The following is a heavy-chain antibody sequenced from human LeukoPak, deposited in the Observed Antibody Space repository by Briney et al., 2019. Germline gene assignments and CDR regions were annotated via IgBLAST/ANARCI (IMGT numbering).Heavy chain of an antibody. V-gene: IGHV3-23*01. CDR1: GFTFSTYW. D-gene: IGHD3-22*01. CDR3: AKDPKYYYDSSGYYSDY. CDR2: ISGSGGST. Sequence: GGSLRLSCAASGFTFSTYWMSWVRQAPGKGLEWVSAISGSGGSTYYADSVKGRFTISRDNSKNTLYLQMNSLRAEDTAVYYCAKDPKYYYDSSGYYSDYWGQGTLVTVSS. J-gene: IGHJ4*02.